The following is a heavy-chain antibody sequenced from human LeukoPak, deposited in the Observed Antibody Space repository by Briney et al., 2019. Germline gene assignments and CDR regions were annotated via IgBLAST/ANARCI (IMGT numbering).Heavy chain of an antibody. CDR3: ARDRNGGNAAFDI. Sequence: PSETLSLTCAVSGGSISSSNWWSWVRQPPGKGLEWIGEIYHSGSTNYNPSLKSRVTISVDKSKYQFSLKLSSVTAADTAVYYCARDRNGGNAAFDIWGQGTMVTVSS. D-gene: IGHD4-23*01. CDR1: GGSISSSNW. V-gene: IGHV4-4*02. J-gene: IGHJ3*02. CDR2: IYHSGST.